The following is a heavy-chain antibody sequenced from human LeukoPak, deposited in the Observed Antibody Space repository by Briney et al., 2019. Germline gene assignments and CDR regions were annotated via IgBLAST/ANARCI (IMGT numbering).Heavy chain of an antibody. Sequence: SETLSLTCTVSGGSISSYYWSWIRQPPGKGLEWIGYIYYSGSTNYNPSLKSRVTISVDTSKNQFSLKLSSVTAADTAVYYCASGYCGGDCYYYYYMDAWGKGTTVTVSS. CDR3: ASGYCGGDCYYYYYMDA. CDR2: IYYSGST. D-gene: IGHD2-21*02. CDR1: GGSISSYY. V-gene: IGHV4-59*01. J-gene: IGHJ6*03.